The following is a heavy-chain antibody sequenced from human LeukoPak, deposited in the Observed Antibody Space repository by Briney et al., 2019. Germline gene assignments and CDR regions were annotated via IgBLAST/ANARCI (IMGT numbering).Heavy chain of an antibody. CDR3: ARLYRNYPSY. D-gene: IGHD4-11*01. CDR1: GGSFSGYY. J-gene: IGHJ4*02. CDR2: INHSGST. Sequence: SETLSLTCAVYGGSFSGYYWSWIRQPPGKGLEWIGEINHSGSTNYNPSLKSRVTISVDTSKNQFSLKLSSVTAADTAVYYCARLYRNYPSYWGQGTLVTVSS. V-gene: IGHV4-34*01.